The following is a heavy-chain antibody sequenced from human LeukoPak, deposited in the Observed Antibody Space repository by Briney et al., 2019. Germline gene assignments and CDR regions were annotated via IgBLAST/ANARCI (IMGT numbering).Heavy chain of an antibody. J-gene: IGHJ4*02. V-gene: IGHV1-8*03. CDR3: ARGFSWVQLQDY. CDR1: GYTFTSYD. CDR2: MNPNSGNT. Sequence: GASVKVSCKASGYTFTSYDINWVRQATGQGLEWVGWMNPNSGNTGYAQKFQGRVTITRNTSISTACTELCSLRSEDTAVYYCARGFSWVQLQDYWGQGTLVTVSS. D-gene: IGHD6-13*01.